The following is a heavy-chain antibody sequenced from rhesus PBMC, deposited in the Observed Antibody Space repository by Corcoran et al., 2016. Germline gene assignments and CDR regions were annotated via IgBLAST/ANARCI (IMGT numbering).Heavy chain of an antibody. CDR1: GFSISSGYG. D-gene: IGHD3-22*01. V-gene: IGHV4-127*01. J-gene: IGHJ4*01. CDR3: ASLELGDYYFDY. CDR2: IGGSSGST. Sequence: QVQLQESGPGLVKPSETLSLPCAVSGFSISSGYGLSWLRHPPGKGLEGSGYIGGSSGSTNYNPTLKSRVTISKDTSKNQFSLKLSSVTAADTAVYYCASLELGDYYFDYWGQGVLVTVSS.